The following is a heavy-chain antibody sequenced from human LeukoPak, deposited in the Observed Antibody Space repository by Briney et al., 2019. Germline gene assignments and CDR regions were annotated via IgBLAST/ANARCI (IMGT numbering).Heavy chain of an antibody. CDR3: ARDQGSGWPTHAFDI. V-gene: IGHV3-11*04. CDR2: ISSSGSTI. CDR1: GFTFSDYY. J-gene: IGHJ3*02. D-gene: IGHD6-19*01. Sequence: GGSLRLSCAASGFTFSDYYMSWIRQAPGKGLEWVSYISSSGSTIYYADSVKGRFTISRDNAKNSLYLQMNSLRAEDAAVYYCARDQGSGWPTHAFDIWGQGTMVTVSS.